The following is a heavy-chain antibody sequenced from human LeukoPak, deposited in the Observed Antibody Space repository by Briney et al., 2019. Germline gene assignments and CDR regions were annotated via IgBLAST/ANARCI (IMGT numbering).Heavy chain of an antibody. J-gene: IGHJ4*02. CDR2: INPNSGGT. Sequence: ASVKVSCKASGYTFTGYYMHWVRQAPGQGLEWMGWINPNSGGTNYAQKFQGRVTMTRDTSISTAYMELSRLRSEDTAVYYCARAVSGSYQLEGHWGQGTLVTVSS. V-gene: IGHV1-2*02. CDR1: GYTFTGYY. D-gene: IGHD1-26*01. CDR3: ARAVSGSYQLEGH.